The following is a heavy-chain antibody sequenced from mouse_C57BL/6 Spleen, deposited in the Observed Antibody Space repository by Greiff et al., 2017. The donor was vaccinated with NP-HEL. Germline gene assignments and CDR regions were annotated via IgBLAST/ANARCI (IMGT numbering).Heavy chain of an antibody. Sequence: VQLQQSGAELARPGASVKLSCKASGYTFTSYGISWVKQRTGQGLEWIGEIYPRSGNTYYNEKFKGKATLTADKSSSTAYMELRSLTSEDSAVYFCARMDYGSSYDFDYWGKGTTLTVSS. V-gene: IGHV1-81*01. D-gene: IGHD1-1*01. CDR2: IYPRSGNT. CDR1: GYTFTSYG. CDR3: ARMDYGSSYDFDY. J-gene: IGHJ2*01.